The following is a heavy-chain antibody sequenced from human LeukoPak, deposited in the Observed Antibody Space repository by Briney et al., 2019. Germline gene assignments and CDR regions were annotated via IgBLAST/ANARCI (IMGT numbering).Heavy chain of an antibody. CDR1: GGSISSHY. CDR3: ARVVGYCSGGSCYSASPWFDP. CDR2: IYYSGGT. V-gene: IGHV4-59*11. Sequence: SETLSLTCTVSGGSISSHYWSWIRQPPGKGLEWIGYIYYSGGTNYNPSLKSRVTISVDTSKNQFSLKLSSVTAADTAVYYCARVVGYCSGGSCYSASPWFDPWGQGTLVTVSS. J-gene: IGHJ5*02. D-gene: IGHD2-15*01.